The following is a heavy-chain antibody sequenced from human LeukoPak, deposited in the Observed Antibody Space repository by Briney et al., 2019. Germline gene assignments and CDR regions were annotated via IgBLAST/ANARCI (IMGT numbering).Heavy chain of an antibody. D-gene: IGHD3-22*01. V-gene: IGHV4-39*07. CDR3: AASSGYYVRFDY. Sequence: SETLSLTCTVSGGSIRSSYYYWGWIRQPPGKGLEWIGSIYDSGSTYYNPSLKSRVTISVDTSKNQFSLKLSSVTAADTAVYYCAASSGYYVRFDYWGQGTLVTVSS. CDR2: IYDSGST. J-gene: IGHJ4*02. CDR1: GGSIRSSYYY.